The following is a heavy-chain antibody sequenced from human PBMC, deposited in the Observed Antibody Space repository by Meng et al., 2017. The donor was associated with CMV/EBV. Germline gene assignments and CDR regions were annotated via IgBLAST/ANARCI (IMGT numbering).Heavy chain of an antibody. CDR2: IIPILGIA. Sequence: SVKVSCKASVGTFSSYAISGVRQAPGQGLEWMGGIIPILGIANYAQKFQGRVTITADKSTSTAYMELSSLRSEDTAVYYCAMPERRCSSTSCSLVDWGQGTLVTVSS. J-gene: IGHJ4*02. V-gene: IGHV1-69*10. CDR3: AMPERRCSSTSCSLVD. D-gene: IGHD2-2*01. CDR1: VGTFSSYA.